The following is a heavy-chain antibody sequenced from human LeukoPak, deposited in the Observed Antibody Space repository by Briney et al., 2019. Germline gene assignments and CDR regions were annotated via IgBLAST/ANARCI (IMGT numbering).Heavy chain of an antibody. D-gene: IGHD3-10*01. CDR1: GYTFTDYY. Sequence: ASVKVSCKASGYTFTDYYIHWVRQAPGQGLEWMGCITPNSDDTDYAQKFQGRITMSRDTSINTAYMELTRLRSYDTAVYYCATGDYSGTKPDPIDMWGQGTMVTVSS. CDR2: ITPNSDDT. CDR3: ATGDYSGTKPDPIDM. V-gene: IGHV1-2*02. J-gene: IGHJ3*02.